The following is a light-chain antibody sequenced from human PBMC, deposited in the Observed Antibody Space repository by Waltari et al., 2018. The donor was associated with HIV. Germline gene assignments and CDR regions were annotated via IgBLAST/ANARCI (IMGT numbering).Light chain of an antibody. Sequence: QSVLTQPPSVSAAPGQKVTISCSGSSSDIGSYSLSSYQQFPGTAPRRLIFDTYKRPSGIPDRFSASKSGTSATLDITGLQTGDEADYYCATWDNSLSIGVFGGGTKLTVL. CDR3: ATWDNSLSIGV. CDR1: SSDIGSYS. J-gene: IGLJ3*02. V-gene: IGLV1-51*01. CDR2: DTY.